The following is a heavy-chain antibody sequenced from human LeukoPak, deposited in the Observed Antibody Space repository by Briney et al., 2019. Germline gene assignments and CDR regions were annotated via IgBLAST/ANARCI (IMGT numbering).Heavy chain of an antibody. Sequence: SVKVSCKASRGTFSSYVISWVRQAPGQGLEWMGGIIPIFGTANYAQKFQGRVTITADESTSTAYMELSSLRSEDTAVYYCARGLAVAGTGPYFDYWGQGTLVTVSS. CDR2: IIPIFGTA. V-gene: IGHV1-69*13. CDR3: ARGLAVAGTGPYFDY. D-gene: IGHD6-19*01. J-gene: IGHJ4*02. CDR1: RGTFSSYV.